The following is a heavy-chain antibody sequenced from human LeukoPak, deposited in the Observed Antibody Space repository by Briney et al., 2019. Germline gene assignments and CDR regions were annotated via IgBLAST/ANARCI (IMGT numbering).Heavy chain of an antibody. Sequence: PGGSLPLSSVASGFTFTSYAESWVSRAPGKGLEWVSVISGRGGITYSADSVKGRFSISRDNSKNTLYLQMNSLRAEDTAAYYCAKERGNNGSNSNGYYCYWGKGTLVTVSS. CDR3: AKERGNNGSNSNGYYCY. D-gene: IGHD4-11*01. CDR2: ISGRGGIT. J-gene: IGHJ4*02. V-gene: IGHV3-23*01. CDR1: GFTFTSYA.